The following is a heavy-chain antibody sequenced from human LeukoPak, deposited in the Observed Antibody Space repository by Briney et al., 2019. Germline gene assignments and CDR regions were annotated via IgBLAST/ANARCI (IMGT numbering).Heavy chain of an antibody. CDR2: ISYSGST. V-gene: IGHV4-39*01. D-gene: IGHD5-12*01. CDR3: ARHSYEGSDY. Sequence: PSETLSLTCIVSGGSISSSSYYWGWIRQLPGQGLEWIGIISYSGSTYYNPSLKSRVTISVDMSKNQFSLKLSSVTAADTAVYYCARHSYEGSDYWGQGTLVTVSS. J-gene: IGHJ4*02. CDR1: GGSISSSSYY.